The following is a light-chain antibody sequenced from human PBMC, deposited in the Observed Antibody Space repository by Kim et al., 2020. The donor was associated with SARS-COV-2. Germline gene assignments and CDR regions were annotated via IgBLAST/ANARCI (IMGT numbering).Light chain of an antibody. CDR3: CSYAGSYTLV. CDR2: DVS. Sequence: GQSVTISCTGTSSEVGGYNYVSWYQQHPGKATKLMIYDVSKRPSGVPDRFSGSKSGNTASLTVSGLQAEDEADYYCCSYAGSYTLVFGGGTQLTVL. J-gene: IGLJ2*01. V-gene: IGLV2-11*01. CDR1: SSEVGGYNY.